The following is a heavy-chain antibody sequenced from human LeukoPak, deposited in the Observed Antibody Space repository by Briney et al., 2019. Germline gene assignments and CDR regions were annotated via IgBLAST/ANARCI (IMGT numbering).Heavy chain of an antibody. V-gene: IGHV3-9*01. Sequence: GGSLRLSCAASGFTFDDYAVHWVRQAPGKGLEWVSGISWNSGSIGYADSVKGRFTISRDNAKNSLYLQMNSLRAEDTALYYCAKDGNYDILTGYYINWGQETLVTVSS. J-gene: IGHJ4*02. CDR2: ISWNSGSI. CDR1: GFTFDDYA. CDR3: AKDGNYDILTGYYIN. D-gene: IGHD3-9*01.